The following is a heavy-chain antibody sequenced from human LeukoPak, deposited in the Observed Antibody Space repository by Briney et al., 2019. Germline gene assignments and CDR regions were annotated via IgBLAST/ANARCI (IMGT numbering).Heavy chain of an antibody. CDR1: GFTFSSYC. J-gene: IGHJ4*02. CDR3: AKDRGPRGSWSSDY. Sequence: GGTLRLSCAASGFTFSSYCMSWVRQAPGKGLEWVSAISGSGGSTYYADSVKGRFTISRDNSKNTLYLQMNSLRAEDTAVYYCAKDRGPRGSWSSDYWGQGTLVTVSS. V-gene: IGHV3-23*01. CDR2: ISGSGGST. D-gene: IGHD3-3*01.